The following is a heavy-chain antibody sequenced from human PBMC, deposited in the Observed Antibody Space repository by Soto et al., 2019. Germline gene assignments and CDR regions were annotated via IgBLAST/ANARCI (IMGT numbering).Heavy chain of an antibody. V-gene: IGHV3-30-3*01. D-gene: IGHD2-15*01. CDR3: ARESGWP. Sequence: PRGSLRLSCASSVFTFSSYAMHWVRQAPGKGLEWVAVISYDGSNKYYADSVKGRFTISRDNSKNTLYLQMNSLRAEDTAVYYCARESGWPWGQGTLVTVSS. J-gene: IGHJ5*02. CDR1: VFTFSSYA. CDR2: ISYDGSNK.